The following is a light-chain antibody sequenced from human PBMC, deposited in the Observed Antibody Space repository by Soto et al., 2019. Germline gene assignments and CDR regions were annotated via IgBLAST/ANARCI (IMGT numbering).Light chain of an antibody. V-gene: IGKV1-5*03. CDR2: KAS. Sequence: DVQMTQSPSTLSGSVGDRVTITCRASQTISSWLAWYQQKPGKAPKLLIYKASTLKSGVPSRFSGNGSGTECTITISSLQPDDCATYDGQHYNSYSEAFGQGTKVDNK. CDR1: QTISSW. CDR3: QHYNSYSEA. J-gene: IGKJ1*01.